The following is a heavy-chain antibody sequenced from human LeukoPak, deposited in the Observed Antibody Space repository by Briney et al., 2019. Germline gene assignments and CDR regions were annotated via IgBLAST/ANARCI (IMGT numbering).Heavy chain of an antibody. CDR3: ASHLGRDVFDY. D-gene: IGHD3-16*01. J-gene: IGHJ4*02. V-gene: IGHV4-39*01. CDR1: VVSVSTSLHD. CDR2: TYFTGNT. Sequence: PSETLSLTCTVSVVSVSTSLHDWGWLRQPPGQGLEWIVTTYFTGNTYYNPSRQSQFNISIKTTKNQCFRRLGYGSAADTAVYYCASHLGRDVFDYWGQGVLVAVSS.